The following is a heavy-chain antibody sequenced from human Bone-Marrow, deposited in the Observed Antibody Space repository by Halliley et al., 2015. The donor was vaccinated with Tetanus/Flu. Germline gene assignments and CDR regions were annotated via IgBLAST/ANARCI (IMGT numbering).Heavy chain of an antibody. V-gene: IGHV3-23*01. J-gene: IGHJ1*01. CDR2: ISGSGGST. CDR1: GFTFSNYA. Sequence: LSLTCAASGFTFSNYAMSWVRQAPGKGLEWVSAISGSGGSTYYADSVRGRPTISRDNSKNTLYLQMNSLRAEDTAVYYCVLGFSSSWYGAEYFHHWGQGTLVTVSS. CDR3: VLGFSSSWYGAEYFHH. D-gene: IGHD6-13*01.